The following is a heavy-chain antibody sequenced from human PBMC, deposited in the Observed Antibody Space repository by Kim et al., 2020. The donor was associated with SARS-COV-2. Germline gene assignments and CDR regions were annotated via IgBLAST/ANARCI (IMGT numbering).Heavy chain of an antibody. CDR3: ARVNIAAAGPYFQH. Sequence: GGSLRLSCAASGFTFSDYYMSWIRQAPGKGLEWVSYISSSSSYTNYADSVKGRFTISRDNAKNSLYLQMNSLRAEDTAVYYCARVNIAAAGPYFQHWGQGTLVTVSS. J-gene: IGHJ1*01. V-gene: IGHV3-11*05. CDR1: GFTFSDYY. D-gene: IGHD6-13*01. CDR2: ISSSSSYT.